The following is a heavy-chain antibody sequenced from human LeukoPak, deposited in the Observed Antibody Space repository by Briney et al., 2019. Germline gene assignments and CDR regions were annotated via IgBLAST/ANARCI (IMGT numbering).Heavy chain of an antibody. CDR3: AREGTWSYYYDY. CDR2: ISYDGSNK. J-gene: IGHJ4*02. CDR1: GFTFSSYA. Sequence: GGSLRLSCAASGFTFSSYAMHWVRQAPGKGLEWVAVISYDGSNKYYADSVKGRFTISRDNSKNTLYLQMNSLRAEDTAVYYCAREGTWSYYYDYWGQGTLVTVSS. V-gene: IGHV3-30*14. D-gene: IGHD1-26*01.